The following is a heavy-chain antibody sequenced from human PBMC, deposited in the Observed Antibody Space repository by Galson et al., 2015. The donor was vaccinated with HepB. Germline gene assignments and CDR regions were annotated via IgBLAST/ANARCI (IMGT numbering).Heavy chain of an antibody. CDR3: ANPDLRFKRTFDY. CDR1: GFTFSSYA. V-gene: IGHV3-23*01. CDR2: ISTSGGST. Sequence: SLRLSCAASGFTFSSYAMSWVRQAPGKELEWVSGISTSGGSTYYADSVKGRFTISRDNSKSTLYLQMNSLRAEDTAVYYCANPDLRFKRTFDYWGQGTLVTVSS. J-gene: IGHJ4*02. D-gene: IGHD4-17*01.